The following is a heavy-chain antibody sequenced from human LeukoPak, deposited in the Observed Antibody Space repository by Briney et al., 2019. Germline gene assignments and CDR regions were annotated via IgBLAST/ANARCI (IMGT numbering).Heavy chain of an antibody. CDR3: ARVGCSSTSCSLAVFDY. J-gene: IGHJ4*02. Sequence: ASVKVSCKASGYTFTSYYMHWVRQAPGQGLEWMGWINPKSGGTKYAQKFQGGVTMTRDTSISTAFMEVSRLRSDDTAVYYCARVGCSSTSCSLAVFDYWGQGTLVTVSS. CDR1: GYTFTSYY. V-gene: IGHV1-2*02. CDR2: INPKSGGT. D-gene: IGHD2-2*01.